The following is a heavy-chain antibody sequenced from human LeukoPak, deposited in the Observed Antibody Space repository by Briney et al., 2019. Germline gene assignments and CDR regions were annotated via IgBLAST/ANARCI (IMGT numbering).Heavy chain of an antibody. J-gene: IGHJ5*02. CDR2: IMPLFGTA. Sequence: SVKVSCKTSGGTFNNSAISWVRQAPGQGLEWLGGIMPLFGTAGYAQKFQGRVTITRDESTRTVYLELTSLTSDDTAVYCCARDVHGDYGSGWFDPWGQGTLVSVSS. CDR3: ARDVHGDYGSGWFDP. D-gene: IGHD4-17*01. V-gene: IGHV1-69*05. CDR1: GGTFNNSA.